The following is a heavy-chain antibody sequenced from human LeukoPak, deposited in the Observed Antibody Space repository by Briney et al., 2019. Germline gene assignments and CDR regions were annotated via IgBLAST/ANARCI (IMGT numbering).Heavy chain of an antibody. CDR3: ARDRRISGWYFDL. J-gene: IGHJ2*01. V-gene: IGHV3-30*04. CDR2: ISYDGSNK. Sequence: GRSLRLSCAASGFTFSSYAMHWVRQAPGKGLEWVAVISYDGSNKYYADSVKGRFTISRDNSKSTLYLQMNSLRAEDTAVYYCARDRRISGWYFDLWGRGTLVTVSS. D-gene: IGHD3-10*01. CDR1: GFTFSSYA.